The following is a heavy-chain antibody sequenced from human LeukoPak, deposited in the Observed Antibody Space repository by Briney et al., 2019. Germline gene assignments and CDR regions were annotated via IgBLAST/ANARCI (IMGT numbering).Heavy chain of an antibody. CDR1: GGSISSYY. CDR3: ARTYAGDYYESSGDQKD. D-gene: IGHD3-22*01. V-gene: IGHV4-30-4*08. Sequence: SETLSLTCTVSGGSISSYYWSWIRQPPGKGLEWIGYIYYSGSTYYNPSLKSRVTISVDTSKNQFSLKLSSVTAADTAVYYCARTYAGDYYESSGDQKDWGQGTLVTVSS. CDR2: IYYSGST. J-gene: IGHJ4*02.